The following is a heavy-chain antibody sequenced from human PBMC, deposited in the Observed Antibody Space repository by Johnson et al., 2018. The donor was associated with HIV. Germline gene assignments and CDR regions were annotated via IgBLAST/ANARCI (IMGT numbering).Heavy chain of an antibody. CDR2: ISYDGSNK. CDR3: AKDRAEYSTWIDALDI. Sequence: VQLVESGGGVVQPGRSLRLSCAASGFTFSRYGMHWVRQAPGKGLEWVLVISYDGSNKYFADFVKGRFTISRDNSKNTLYLQMNSLRPEDTAVYFCAKDRAEYSTWIDALDIWGQGTMVTVSS. J-gene: IGHJ3*02. V-gene: IGHV3-30*18. D-gene: IGHD6-6*01. CDR1: GFTFSRYG.